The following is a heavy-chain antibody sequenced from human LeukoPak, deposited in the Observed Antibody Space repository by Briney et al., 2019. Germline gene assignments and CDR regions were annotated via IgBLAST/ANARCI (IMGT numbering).Heavy chain of an antibody. CDR1: GGSFSGYY. D-gene: IGHD6-13*01. CDR2: IYYSGST. CDR3: ASDSSSWYGYYFDY. V-gene: IGHV4-39*01. Sequence: PSETLSLTCAVYGGSFSGYYWGWIRQPPGKGLEWIGSIYYSGSTYYNPSLKSRVTISVDTSKNQFSLKLSSVTAADTAVYYCASDSSSWYGYYFDYWGQGTLVTVSS. J-gene: IGHJ4*02.